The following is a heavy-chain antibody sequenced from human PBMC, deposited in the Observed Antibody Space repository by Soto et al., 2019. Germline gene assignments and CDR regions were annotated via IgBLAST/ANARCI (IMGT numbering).Heavy chain of an antibody. D-gene: IGHD2-2*02. Sequence: GGSLRLSCAASGFTFSSYDMHWVRQATGKGLEWVSAIGTAGDTYYPGSVKGRFTISRENAKNSLYLQMNSLRAGDTAVYYCARVPSCSSTGCYRARGAFDIWGQGTMVTVSS. CDR3: ARVPSCSSTGCYRARGAFDI. V-gene: IGHV3-13*01. CDR2: IGTAGDT. CDR1: GFTFSSYD. J-gene: IGHJ3*02.